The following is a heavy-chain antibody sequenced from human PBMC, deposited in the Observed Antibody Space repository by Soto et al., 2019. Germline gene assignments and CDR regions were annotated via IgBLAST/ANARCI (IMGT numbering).Heavy chain of an antibody. CDR2: IYYSGYS. V-gene: IGHV4-30-4*01. J-gene: IGHJ4*02. CDR3: ARSDNYGPFEY. Sequence: QVQLQESGPGLVKPSQTLSLTCTVSGGSISSGDYKWSWIRQPPGKGLEWIGYIYYSGYSYNNPALKSRATTSVDTSTNQFALRLSSVTAADTAVYYCARSDNYGPFEYWGQGTLVTVSS. D-gene: IGHD4-17*01. CDR1: GGSISSGDYK.